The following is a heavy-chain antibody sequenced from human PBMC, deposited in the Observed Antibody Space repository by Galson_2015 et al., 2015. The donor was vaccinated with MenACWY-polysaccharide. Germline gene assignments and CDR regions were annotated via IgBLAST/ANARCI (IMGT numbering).Heavy chain of an antibody. CDR3: ARGGKGGWDY. J-gene: IGHJ4*02. CDR1: GGSISSGSYY. Sequence: TLSLTCTVSGGSISSGSYYWSWIRQPAGKGLEWIGRIYTSGSTNYNPSLKSRVTISVDTSKNQFSLKLSSVTAADTAVYYCARGGKGGWDYWGQGTLVTVSS. CDR2: IYTSGST. D-gene: IGHD3-16*01. V-gene: IGHV4-61*02.